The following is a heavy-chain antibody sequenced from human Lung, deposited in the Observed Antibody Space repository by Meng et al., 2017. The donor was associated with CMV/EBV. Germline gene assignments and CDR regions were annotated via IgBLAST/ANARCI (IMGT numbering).Heavy chain of an antibody. D-gene: IGHD2-2*01. Sequence: ASVKVSCKASGYIFSGYYIHWVRQATGQGLEWMGWINPNSGGTNYAQKFQGRVTMTRDTSISTAYMDLSRLKSDDTAVYYCARGLGDYFSTTSCSYGVDVWGQGTTVTVSS. CDR2: INPNSGGT. J-gene: IGHJ6*02. CDR3: ARGLGDYFSTTSCSYGVDV. CDR1: GYIFSGYY. V-gene: IGHV1-2*02.